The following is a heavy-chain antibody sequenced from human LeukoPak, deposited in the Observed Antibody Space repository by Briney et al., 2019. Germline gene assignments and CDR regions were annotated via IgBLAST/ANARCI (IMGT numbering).Heavy chain of an antibody. Sequence: GGSLRLSCAASGFTFSSHGMHWVRQAPGKGLEWVAVIWYGGSNKYYADSVKGRFTISRDNSKNTLYLQMNSLRPEDTAVCYCTHSSSSFQGEASYYYYYMDAWGKGTTVTVSS. CDR1: GFTFSSHG. V-gene: IGHV3-33*08. J-gene: IGHJ6*03. D-gene: IGHD6-6*01. CDR2: IWYGGSNK. CDR3: THSSSSFQGEASYYYYYMDA.